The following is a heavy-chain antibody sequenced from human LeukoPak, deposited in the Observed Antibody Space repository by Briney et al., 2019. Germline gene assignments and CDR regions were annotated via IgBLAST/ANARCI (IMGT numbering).Heavy chain of an antibody. CDR1: GYTFTSYA. V-gene: IGHV1-69*13. Sequence: GASVKVSCKASGYTFTSYAMNWVRQAPGQGLEWMGGIIPIFGTANYAQKFQGRVTITADESTSTAYMELSSLRSEDTAVYYCASSSGGELLRGIEWYFDLWGRGTLVTVSS. D-gene: IGHD1-26*01. J-gene: IGHJ2*01. CDR3: ASSSGGELLRGIEWYFDL. CDR2: IIPIFGTA.